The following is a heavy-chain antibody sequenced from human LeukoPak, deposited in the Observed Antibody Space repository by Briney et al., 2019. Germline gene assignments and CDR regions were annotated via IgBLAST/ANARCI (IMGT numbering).Heavy chain of an antibody. Sequence: GGSLRLSCAASGFTFSSYGMHWVRQAPGKGLEWVAFIRYDGSNKYYADSVKGRFTISRDNSKNTLYLQMYSLRAEDTAVYYCAKAKIAARPLGYWGQGTLVTVSS. D-gene: IGHD6-6*01. V-gene: IGHV3-30*02. CDR2: IRYDGSNK. CDR3: AKAKIAARPLGY. CDR1: GFTFSSYG. J-gene: IGHJ4*02.